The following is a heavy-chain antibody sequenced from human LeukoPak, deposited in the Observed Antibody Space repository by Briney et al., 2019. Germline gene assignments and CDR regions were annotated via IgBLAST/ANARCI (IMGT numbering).Heavy chain of an antibody. D-gene: IGHD3-10*01. CDR2: INPNSGGT. CDR3: ARDGEAGRLDP. CDR1: GYSFSNYA. Sequence: ASVKVSCKASGYSFSNYAMNWVRQAPGQRFEWMGWINPNSGGTNYAQKFQGRVTMTRDTSISTAYMELSRLRSDDTAVYYCARDGEAGRLDPWGQGTLVTVSS. J-gene: IGHJ5*02. V-gene: IGHV1-2*02.